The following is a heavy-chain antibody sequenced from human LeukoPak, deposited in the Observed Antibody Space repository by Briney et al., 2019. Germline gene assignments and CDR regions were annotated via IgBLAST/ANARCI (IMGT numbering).Heavy chain of an antibody. V-gene: IGHV3-7*01. Sequence: PGGSLRLSCAASGFTFSSYGMHWVRQAPGKGLEWVATIKLDGSEKYHVDSVKGRFTIYRDNAKKSLYLQMNSLRAEDTAVYYCARDRSDILTGYNDAFDIWGQGTMVTVSS. J-gene: IGHJ3*02. CDR3: ARDRSDILTGYNDAFDI. CDR1: GFTFSSYG. CDR2: IKLDGSEK. D-gene: IGHD3-9*01.